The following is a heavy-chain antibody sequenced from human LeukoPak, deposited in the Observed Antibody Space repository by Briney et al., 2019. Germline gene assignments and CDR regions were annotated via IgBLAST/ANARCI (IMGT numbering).Heavy chain of an antibody. Sequence: PSQTLSLTCTVSGGSISSGSYYWSWIQQPAGKGLEWIGRIYTSGSTNYNPSLKSRVTISVDTSKNQFSLKLSSVTAADTAVYYCAREGYYYGSGSYADWFDPRGQGTLVTVSS. CDR2: IYTSGST. CDR1: GGSISSGSYY. CDR3: AREGYYYGSGSYADWFDP. J-gene: IGHJ5*02. V-gene: IGHV4-61*02. D-gene: IGHD3-10*01.